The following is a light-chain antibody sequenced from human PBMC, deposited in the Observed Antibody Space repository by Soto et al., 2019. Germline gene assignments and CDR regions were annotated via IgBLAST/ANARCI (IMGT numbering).Light chain of an antibody. CDR2: KVS. Sequence: DVVMTQSPLSLPVTLGQPASISCRSSQSPLYSDGNTYLSCFQQRPCQSPRRLIYKVSNRDSGVPDRFSGSGSGTDFTLKISRVEAEDVGVYYCMQGTHWPWTFGQGTKVDIK. CDR1: QSPLYSDGNTY. V-gene: IGKV2-30*01. J-gene: IGKJ1*01. CDR3: MQGTHWPWT.